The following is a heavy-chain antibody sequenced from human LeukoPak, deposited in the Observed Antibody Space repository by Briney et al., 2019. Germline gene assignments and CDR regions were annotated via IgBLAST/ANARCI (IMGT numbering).Heavy chain of an antibody. J-gene: IGHJ3*02. D-gene: IGHD3-3*01. CDR3: ARDGSGSDAFDI. Sequence: ASVKVSCKASGYTFTSYYMHWVRQAPGQGLEWMGIINPSGGSTSYAQKFQGRVTMARDTSTSTVYMELSGLRSEDTALYYCARDGSGSDAFDIWGQGTMVTVSS. CDR2: INPSGGST. V-gene: IGHV1-46*01. CDR1: GYTFTSYY.